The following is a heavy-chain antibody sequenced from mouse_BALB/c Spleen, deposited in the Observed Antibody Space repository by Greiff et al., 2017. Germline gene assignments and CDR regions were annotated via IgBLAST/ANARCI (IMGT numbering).Heavy chain of an antibody. CDR3: ARYGTTAYFDY. D-gene: IGHD1-2*01. CDR1: GFTFSSYT. V-gene: IGHV5-9*03. CDR2: ISSGGGNT. J-gene: IGHJ2*01. Sequence: EVKLVESGGGLVKPGGSLKLSCAASGFTFSSYTMSWVRQTPEKRLEWVATISSGGGNTYYPDSVKGRFTISRDNATNNLYLQMSSLRSEDTALYYCARYGTTAYFDYWGQGTTLTVSS.